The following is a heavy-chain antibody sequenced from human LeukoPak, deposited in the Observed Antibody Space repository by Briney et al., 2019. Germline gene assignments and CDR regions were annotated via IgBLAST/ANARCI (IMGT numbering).Heavy chain of an antibody. CDR2: INHSGST. V-gene: IGHV4-34*01. J-gene: IGHJ4*02. Sequence: SETLSLTCAVYGGSFSGYYWSWTRQPPGKGLEWIGEINHSGSTNYNPSLKSRVTISVDTSKNQFSLKLSSVTAADTAVYYCARGRYFDYWGQGTLVTVSS. CDR3: ARGRYFDY. CDR1: GGSFSGYY.